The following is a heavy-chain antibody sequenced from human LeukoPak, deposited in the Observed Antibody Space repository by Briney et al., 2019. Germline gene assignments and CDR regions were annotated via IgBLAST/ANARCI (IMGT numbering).Heavy chain of an antibody. Sequence: GGSLRLSCAASGFTFSSYGMHWVRQAPGKGLEWVAVISYDGSNKYYADSVKGRFTISRDNSKNTLYLQMNSLRAEDTAVYYCAKGGPYCTNGVCYAPYYYYGMDVWGQGTTVTVSS. V-gene: IGHV3-30*18. D-gene: IGHD2-8*01. CDR1: GFTFSSYG. J-gene: IGHJ6*02. CDR2: ISYDGSNK. CDR3: AKGGPYCTNGVCYAPYYYYGMDV.